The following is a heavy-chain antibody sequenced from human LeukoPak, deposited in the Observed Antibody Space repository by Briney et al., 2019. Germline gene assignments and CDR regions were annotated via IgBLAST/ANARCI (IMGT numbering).Heavy chain of an antibody. CDR1: GFMFSGYW. D-gene: IGHD1-26*01. J-gene: IGHJ4*02. Sequence: GGSLRLSCAASGFMFSGYWMHWVRQGPEKGLELVSRIDNDGNGIIYADSVKGRFTISRDNAKNSLFLQMNSLRAEDTAVYYCAREIVGAPKSPGFFDYWGQGTLVTVSS. CDR3: AREIVGAPKSPGFFDY. CDR2: IDNDGNGI. V-gene: IGHV3-74*01.